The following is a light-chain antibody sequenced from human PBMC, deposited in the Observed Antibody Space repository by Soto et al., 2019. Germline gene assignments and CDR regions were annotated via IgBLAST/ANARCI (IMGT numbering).Light chain of an antibody. V-gene: IGLV1-47*01. J-gene: IGLJ1*01. CDR1: TSNIGSNY. CDR2: RNN. CDR3: ATWDHSLNGFYV. Sequence: QSVLTQPPSASGTPGQGVTISCSGSTSNIGSNYVYWYQQLPGTAPKLLIYRNNQRPSGVPDRFSGSKSGTSASLAISGLRSDDEADYFCATWDHSLNGFYVFRTGTKVTVL.